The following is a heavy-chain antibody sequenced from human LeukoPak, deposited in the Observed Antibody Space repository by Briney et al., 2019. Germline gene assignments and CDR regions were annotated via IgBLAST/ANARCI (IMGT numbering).Heavy chain of an antibody. Sequence: GGSLRLSCAASGFTFSSYGMHWVRQAPGKGLEWVAFIRYDGSNKYYADSVKGRFTISRDNSKNTLYLQMNSLRAEGTAMYYCAKGKSATVTTSYFDYWGQGTLVTVSS. CDR3: AKGKSATVTTSYFDY. CDR1: GFTFSSYG. V-gene: IGHV3-30*02. J-gene: IGHJ4*02. CDR2: IRYDGSNK. D-gene: IGHD4-17*01.